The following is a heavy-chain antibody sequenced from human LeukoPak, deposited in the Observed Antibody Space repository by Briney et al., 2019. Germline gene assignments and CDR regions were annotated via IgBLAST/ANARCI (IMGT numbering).Heavy chain of an antibody. CDR2: TRNKANGYTT. V-gene: IGHV3-72*01. J-gene: IGHJ6*03. CDR1: GFTFSDHY. D-gene: IGHD3-10*01. CDR3: TTDSRFGESLADYYYYYMDV. Sequence: GGSLRLSCAASGFTFSDHYMDWVRQAPGKGLEWVGRTRNKANGYTTEYAASVKGRFTISRDDSKNSLYLQMNSLKTEDTAVYYCTTDSRFGESLADYYYYYMDVWGKGTTVTVSS.